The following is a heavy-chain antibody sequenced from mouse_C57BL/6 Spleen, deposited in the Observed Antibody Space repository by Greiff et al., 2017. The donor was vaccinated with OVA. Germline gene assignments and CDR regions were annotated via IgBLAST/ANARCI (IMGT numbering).Heavy chain of an antibody. CDR1: GYAFSSYW. D-gene: IGHD2-3*01. CDR3: ARWLLPFDY. CDR2: IYPGDGDT. V-gene: IGHV1-80*01. Sequence: VQLQQSGASVKISCKASGYAFSSYWMNWVKQRPGKGLEWIGQIYPGDGDTNYNGKFKGKATLTADKSSSTAYMQLSSLTSEDSAVYFCARWLLPFDYWGQGTTLTVSS. J-gene: IGHJ2*01.